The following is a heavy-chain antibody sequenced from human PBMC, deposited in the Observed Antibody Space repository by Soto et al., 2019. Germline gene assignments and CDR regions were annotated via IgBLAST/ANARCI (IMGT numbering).Heavy chain of an antibody. D-gene: IGHD6-19*01. Sequence: QVQLVQSGAEVKKPGSSVKVSCKASGGTFNRYAISWLRQAPGQGPEWMGGITPMFGTGNYAQKFQGRVTITXXEXTXXGNMALRRMTSEDTAVYYCAQTMGSAVAGPGRFDLWGRGTRVIVSS. CDR3: AQTMGSAVAGPGRFDL. V-gene: IGHV1-69*05. CDR2: ITPMFGTG. CDR1: GGTFNRYA. J-gene: IGHJ2*01.